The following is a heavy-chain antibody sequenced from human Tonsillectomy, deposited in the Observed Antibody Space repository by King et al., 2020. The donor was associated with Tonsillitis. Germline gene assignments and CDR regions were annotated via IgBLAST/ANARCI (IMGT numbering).Heavy chain of an antibody. V-gene: IGHV3-53*04. Sequence: VQLVESGGGLVQPGGSLRLSCAASGFIVSDSYMFWVRQAPGKGLEWVSLIDGGGSTYYADHVKGRFTISSHNSKKTVSLQMTSLRPEDTAVYFCARAPGSSGSLSYYSYMDVWGRGTTVTVSS. CDR1: GFIVSDSY. J-gene: IGHJ6*03. CDR2: IDGGGST. CDR3: ARAPGSSGSLSYYSYMDV. D-gene: IGHD3-10*01.